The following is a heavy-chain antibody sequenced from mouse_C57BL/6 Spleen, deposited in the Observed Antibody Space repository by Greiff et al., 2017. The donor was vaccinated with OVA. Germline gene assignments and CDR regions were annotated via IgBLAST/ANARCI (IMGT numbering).Heavy chain of an antibody. CDR3: YYYGSSYEYYFDY. CDR2: INPNNGGT. V-gene: IGHV1-26*01. CDR1: GYTFTDYY. J-gene: IGHJ2*01. Sequence: VQLQQSGPELVKPGASVKISCKASGYTFTDYYMNWVKQSHGKSLEWIGDINPNNGGTSYNQKFKGKATLTVDKSSSTAYMELRSLTSEDSAVYYCYYYGSSYEYYFDYWGQGTTLTVSS. D-gene: IGHD1-1*01.